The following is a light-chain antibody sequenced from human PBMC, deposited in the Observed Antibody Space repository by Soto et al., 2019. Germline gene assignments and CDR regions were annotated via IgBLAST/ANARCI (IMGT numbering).Light chain of an antibody. V-gene: IGKV2-30*01. CDR3: MQATHWPIT. Sequence: DIVMTQSPLSLPVTLGQPASISCRSNQSLVYSDGIAYFSWFQQRPGRSPRRLIYNVSNRDSGVPARFSGSGSGTDFALKISRVEADDVGVYYCMQATHWPITFGQGTRLEIK. J-gene: IGKJ5*01. CDR2: NVS. CDR1: QSLVYSDGIAY.